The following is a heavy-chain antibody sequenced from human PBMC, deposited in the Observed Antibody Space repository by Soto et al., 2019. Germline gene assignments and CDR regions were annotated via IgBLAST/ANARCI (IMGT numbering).Heavy chain of an antibody. CDR3: ARDCSSTSCPGS. J-gene: IGHJ4*02. V-gene: IGHV4-30-4*01. CDR1: GGSISSGDYY. CDR2: IYYSGST. D-gene: IGHD2-2*01. Sequence: SETLSLTCTVSGGSISSGDYYWSWIRQPPGKGLEWIGYIYYSGSTYYNPSLKSRVTISVDTSKNQFSLKLSSVTAADTAVYYCARDCSSTSCPGSWGQGTLVTVSS.